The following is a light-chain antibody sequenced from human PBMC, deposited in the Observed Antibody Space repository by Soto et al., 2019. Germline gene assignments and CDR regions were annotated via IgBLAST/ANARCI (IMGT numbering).Light chain of an antibody. CDR2: DVT. Sequence: QSALTQPASVSGSPGQSIAISCTGTSNDVGGYNYVSWYQQEPGKAPKLLIYDVTTRPSGVSSRFSGSKSGNTASLPIYGLQTEDEDNYYCTSYTSISTVVFGGGTKLTVL. CDR3: TSYTSISTVV. CDR1: SNDVGGYNY. J-gene: IGLJ3*02. V-gene: IGLV2-14*01.